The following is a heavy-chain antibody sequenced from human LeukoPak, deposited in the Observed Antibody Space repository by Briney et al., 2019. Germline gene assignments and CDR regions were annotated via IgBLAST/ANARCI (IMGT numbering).Heavy chain of an antibody. CDR3: ARVLGSSAPLPDY. Sequence: GRSPRLSCAASGFTFSSYGMHWVRQAPGKGLEWVAVIWYDGSNKYYADSVKGRFTISRDNSKNTLYLQMNSLRAEDTAVYYCARVLGSSAPLPDYWGQGTLVTVSS. J-gene: IGHJ4*02. D-gene: IGHD6-6*01. V-gene: IGHV3-33*01. CDR2: IWYDGSNK. CDR1: GFTFSSYG.